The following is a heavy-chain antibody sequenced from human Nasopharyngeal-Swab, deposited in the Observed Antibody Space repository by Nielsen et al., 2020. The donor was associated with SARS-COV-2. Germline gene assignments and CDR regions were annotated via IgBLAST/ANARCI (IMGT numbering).Heavy chain of an antibody. D-gene: IGHD6-13*01. CDR3: ARVGKIAAADRNFWFDP. CDR2: IYYSGST. CDR1: GGSISSYY. J-gene: IGHJ5*02. Sequence: GSLRLSCTVSGGSISSYYWSWIRQPPGKGLEWIGYIYYSGSTNYNPSLKSRVTISVDTSKNQFSLKLSSVTAADTAVYYCARVGKIAAADRNFWFDPWGPRTLVTASS. V-gene: IGHV4-59*01.